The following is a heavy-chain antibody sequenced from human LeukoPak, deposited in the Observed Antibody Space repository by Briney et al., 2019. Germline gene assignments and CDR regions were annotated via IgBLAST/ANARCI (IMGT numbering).Heavy chain of an antibody. D-gene: IGHD3-3*01. CDR3: AKRYYDFPLDY. Sequence: GRSLRLSCAASRLTFSISAMNWPRQAPGKALEWVSSISANGGETHYADSVKGRFTISRDNSKNTLYLQINNPRVEDTAVYYCAKRYYDFPLDYWGQGTLVTVSS. V-gene: IGHV3-23*01. CDR2: ISANGGET. CDR1: RLTFSISA. J-gene: IGHJ4*02.